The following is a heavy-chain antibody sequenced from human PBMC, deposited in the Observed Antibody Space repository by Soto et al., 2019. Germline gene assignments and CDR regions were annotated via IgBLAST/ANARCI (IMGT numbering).Heavy chain of an antibody. CDR2: VYYSGST. CDR3: VHLSGSLYHYYGLDV. V-gene: IGHV4-61*01. D-gene: IGHD1-26*01. J-gene: IGHJ6*02. CDR1: GASVSSSNHY. Sequence: PSETLSLTCTVSGASVSSSNHYWSWVRQPPGKGLEWIGYVYYSGSTNSNPSLKSRVTLSLDTSRSQFSLKLNSVTAADTAVYYCVHLSGSLYHYYGLDVWGQGTLVTVSS.